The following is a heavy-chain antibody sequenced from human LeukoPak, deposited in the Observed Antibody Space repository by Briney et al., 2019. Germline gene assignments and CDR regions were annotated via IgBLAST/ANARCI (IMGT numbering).Heavy chain of an antibody. V-gene: IGHV4-31*03. CDR3: ARRGRVSNWGSHFDY. CDR1: GRFISSDGYY. CDR2: IYNAGST. J-gene: IGHJ4*02. D-gene: IGHD7-27*01. Sequence: SETLSLACNVSGRFISSDGYYWGWIRQHPGKGLEWIGHIYNAGSTYYNPSLRRRVSMLIDSSKRQLSLSLTSVTDADTAVYYCARRGRVSNWGSHFDYWGQGILVIVSS.